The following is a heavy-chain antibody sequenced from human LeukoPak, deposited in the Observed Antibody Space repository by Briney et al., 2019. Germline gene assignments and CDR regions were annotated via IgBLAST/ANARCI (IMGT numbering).Heavy chain of an antibody. J-gene: IGHJ4*02. Sequence: PGGSLRLSCAASGFTFSSYWMSWVRQAPGKGLEWVSVIYSGGSTYYADSVKGRFTISRDNSKNTLYLQMNSLRAEDTAVYYCARETGDYGGLVYWRQGTLVTVSS. V-gene: IGHV3-53*01. CDR1: GFTFSSYW. D-gene: IGHD4-23*01. CDR3: ARETGDYGGLVY. CDR2: IYSGGST.